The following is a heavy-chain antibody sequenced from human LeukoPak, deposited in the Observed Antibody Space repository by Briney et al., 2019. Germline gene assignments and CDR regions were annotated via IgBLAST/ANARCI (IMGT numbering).Heavy chain of an antibody. CDR2: IYYSGST. CDR3: ARGGPPGYYYDYYMDV. J-gene: IGHJ6*03. Sequence: SETLSLTCTVSGGSISSSSYYWGWIRQPPWKGLEWIGSIYYSGSTYYNPSLKSRVTISVDTSKNQFSLKMSSVTAADTAVYFCARGGPPGYYYDYYMDVWGKGTTVTISS. CDR1: GGSISSSSYY. V-gene: IGHV4-39*07.